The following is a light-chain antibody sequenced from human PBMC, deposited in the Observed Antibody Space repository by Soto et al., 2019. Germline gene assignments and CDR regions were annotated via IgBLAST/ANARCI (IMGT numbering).Light chain of an antibody. CDR3: KQSKSFPLT. Sequence: DIPMTQSPSSRSASVGDIVTITCRASQAIDRWLAWYQQKPGKAPKVLIYAASSLRSGVPSRFSGSGSGTDFSLTISSLQPEDLATYYCKQSKSFPLTFGGGTKVEIK. J-gene: IGKJ4*01. V-gene: IGKV1-12*01. CDR1: QAIDRW. CDR2: AAS.